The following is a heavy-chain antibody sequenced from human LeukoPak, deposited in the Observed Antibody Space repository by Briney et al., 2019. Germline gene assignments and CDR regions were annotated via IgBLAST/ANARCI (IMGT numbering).Heavy chain of an antibody. CDR1: GFTFSSYG. D-gene: IGHD3-22*01. CDR2: ISGSGGST. CDR3: AKSASAYYCDSSGYEDY. Sequence: GGTLRLSCAASGFTFSSYGMSWVRQAPGKGLEWVSAISGSGGSTYYADSVKGRFTISRDNSKNTLYLQMNSLRAEDTAVYYCAKSASAYYCDSSGYEDYWGQGTLVTVSS. V-gene: IGHV3-23*01. J-gene: IGHJ4*02.